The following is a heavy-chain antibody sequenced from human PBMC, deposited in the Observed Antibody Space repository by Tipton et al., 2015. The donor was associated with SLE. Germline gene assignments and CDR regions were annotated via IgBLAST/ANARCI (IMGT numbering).Heavy chain of an antibody. V-gene: IGHV4-34*01. CDR3: ARGKDIVVARDAFDI. CDR1: GFTFSSYE. J-gene: IGHJ3*02. D-gene: IGHD2-15*01. CDR2: IYSGGST. Sequence: LRLSCAASGFTFSSYEMNWVRQAPGKGLEWVSVIYSGGSTYYNPSLKSRVTISVDTSKNQFSLKLSSVTAADTAAYYCARGKDIVVARDAFDIWGQGTMVTVSS.